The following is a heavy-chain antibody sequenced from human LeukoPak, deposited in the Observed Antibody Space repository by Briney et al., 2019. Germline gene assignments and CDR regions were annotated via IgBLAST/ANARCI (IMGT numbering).Heavy chain of an antibody. D-gene: IGHD6-13*01. CDR1: GLSLTHDG. CDR3: ARVAAAGTSY. J-gene: IGHJ4*02. Sequence: ASVKVSCKASGLSLTHDGISWVRQAPGQGLVWMGWISFYNGDTLYAQNFQGRLTVTTDTSTSTAYMELTSLTSDDTAIYFCARVAAAGTSYWGQGTLVTVSS. CDR2: ISFYNGDT. V-gene: IGHV1-18*01.